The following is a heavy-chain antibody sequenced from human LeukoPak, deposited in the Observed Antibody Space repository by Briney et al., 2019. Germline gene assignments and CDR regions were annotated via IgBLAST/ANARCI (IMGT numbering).Heavy chain of an antibody. D-gene: IGHD5-24*01. CDR2: ISDDGSNK. V-gene: IGHV3-30*03. CDR1: GFTFNSFG. Sequence: GGSLRLSCAASGFTFNSFGIHWVRQAPGKGLEWVADISDDGSNKYYADSVKGRFTISRDNAKNSLYLQMNSLRDEDTAVYYCARASFQRWLQLGGDWGQGALVTVSS. CDR3: ARASFQRWLQLGGD. J-gene: IGHJ4*02.